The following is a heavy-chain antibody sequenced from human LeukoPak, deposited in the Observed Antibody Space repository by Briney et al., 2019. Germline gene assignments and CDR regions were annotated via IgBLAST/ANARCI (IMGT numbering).Heavy chain of an antibody. CDR2: IYSGGRT. J-gene: IGHJ4*02. Sequence: GGSLRLSCAASGFTVSRNYMSWVRQAPGKGLEWVSVIYSGGRTYYADSVKGRFTISRDNAKNSLYLQMNSLRAEDTAVYYCAREGGSFSFDYWGQGTLVTVSS. V-gene: IGHV3-66*01. D-gene: IGHD6-6*01. CDR1: GFTVSRNY. CDR3: AREGGSFSFDY.